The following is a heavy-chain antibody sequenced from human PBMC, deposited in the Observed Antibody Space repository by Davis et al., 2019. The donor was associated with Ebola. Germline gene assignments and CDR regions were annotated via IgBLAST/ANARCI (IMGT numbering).Heavy chain of an antibody. V-gene: IGHV1-18*04. D-gene: IGHD2-2*01. J-gene: IGHJ6*03. CDR1: GYTFTGYY. CDR2: ISAYNGNT. Sequence: ASVKVSCKASGYTFTGYYMHWVRQAPGQGLEWMGWISAYNGNTNYAQKLQGRVTMTTDTSTSTAYMELRSLRSDDTAVYYCARPVPADHYYYYMDVWGKGTTVTVSS. CDR3: ARPVPADHYYYYMDV.